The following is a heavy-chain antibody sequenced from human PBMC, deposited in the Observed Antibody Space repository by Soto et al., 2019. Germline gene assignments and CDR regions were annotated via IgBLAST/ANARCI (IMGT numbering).Heavy chain of an antibody. Sequence: GASVKVSCKASGYTFTSYYMHWVRQAPGQGLEWMGIINPSGGSTSYAQKFQGRVTMTRDTSTSTVYMELSSLRSEDTAVYYCARSVDIVATIFLTIYYYGMDVWGQGTTVTVSS. CDR2: INPSGGST. CDR3: ARSVDIVATIFLTIYYYGMDV. V-gene: IGHV1-46*03. J-gene: IGHJ6*02. CDR1: GYTFTSYY. D-gene: IGHD5-12*01.